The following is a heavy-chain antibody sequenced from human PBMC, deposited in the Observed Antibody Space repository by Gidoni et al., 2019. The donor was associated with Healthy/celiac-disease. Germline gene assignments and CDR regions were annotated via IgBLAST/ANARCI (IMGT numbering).Heavy chain of an antibody. Sequence: QVQLVQSGAEVKKPGASVKVSCKASGYTFTSYDINWVRQATGQGLEWMGWMNPNSGNTGYAQKFQGRVTMTRNTSISTAYMELSSLRSEDTAVYYCASQVGAARLNGGTPYYYYYYYMDVWGKGTTVTVSS. D-gene: IGHD6-6*01. CDR2: MNPNSGNT. CDR1: GYTFTSYD. V-gene: IGHV1-8*01. J-gene: IGHJ6*03. CDR3: ASQVGAARLNGGTPYYYYYYYMDV.